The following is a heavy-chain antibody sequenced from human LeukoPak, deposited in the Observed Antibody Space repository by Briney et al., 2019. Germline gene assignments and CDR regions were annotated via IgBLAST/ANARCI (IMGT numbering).Heavy chain of an antibody. CDR3: ASEMLGYYGSGSDY. D-gene: IGHD3-10*01. Sequence: PGGSLRLSCAASGFTFSNYAMSWVRQAPGKGLEWVSAISGSGGSTYYADSVKGRFTISRDNAKNSLYLQMNSLRAEDTAVYYCASEMLGYYGSGSDYWGQGTLVTVSS. J-gene: IGHJ4*02. CDR1: GFTFSNYA. V-gene: IGHV3-23*01. CDR2: ISGSGGST.